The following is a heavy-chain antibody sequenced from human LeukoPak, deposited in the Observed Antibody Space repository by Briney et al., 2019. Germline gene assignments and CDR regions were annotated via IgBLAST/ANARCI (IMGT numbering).Heavy chain of an antibody. V-gene: IGHV4-4*07. CDR2: IYTSGST. Sequence: PSETLSLTCTVSGGSISSYYWSWIRQPAGKGLEWIGRIYTSGSTNYNPSLKSRVTMSVDTSKDQFSLKLSSVTAADTAVYYCAREETYYDILTGYTTGNWFDPWGQGTLVTVSS. D-gene: IGHD3-9*01. CDR3: AREETYYDILTGYTTGNWFDP. J-gene: IGHJ5*02. CDR1: GGSISSYY.